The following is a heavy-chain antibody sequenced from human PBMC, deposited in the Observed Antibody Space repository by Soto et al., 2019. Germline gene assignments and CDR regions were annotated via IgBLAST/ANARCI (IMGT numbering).Heavy chain of an antibody. J-gene: IGHJ4*02. CDR3: ARLRDYVWGSYREIDY. Sequence: PGESLKVSCKGSGYSFTSYWIGWVRQMPGKGLKWMEIIYPGDSDTRYSPYFQGQDTISADKSISTAYLQWSSLKASDTALYFCARLRDYVWGSYREIDYWGQGTLVTVSS. CDR1: GYSFTSYW. V-gene: IGHV5-51*01. D-gene: IGHD3-16*02. CDR2: IYPGDSDT.